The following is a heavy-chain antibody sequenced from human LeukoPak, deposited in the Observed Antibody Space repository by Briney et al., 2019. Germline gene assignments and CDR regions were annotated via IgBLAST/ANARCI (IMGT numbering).Heavy chain of an antibody. J-gene: IGHJ4*02. Sequence: PGGSLRLSCAASGFTFSSYSMNWVRQAPGKGLEWVSSISSSSSYIYYADSVKGRFTISRDNSKNTVDLQMSSLRVEDTALYYCVKDDAWVQYQDWGQGTLVTVSS. D-gene: IGHD5-24*01. CDR2: ISSSSSYI. CDR3: VKDDAWVQYQD. V-gene: IGHV3-21*04. CDR1: GFTFSSYS.